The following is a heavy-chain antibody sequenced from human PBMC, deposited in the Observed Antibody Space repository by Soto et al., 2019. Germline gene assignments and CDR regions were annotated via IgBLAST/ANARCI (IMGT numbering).Heavy chain of an antibody. V-gene: IGHV3-21*01. CDR2: VNGRSNYV. CDR1: GFTFSTYT. D-gene: IGHD1-26*01. J-gene: IGHJ4*02. CDR3: AREDGVVGSSSAFDH. Sequence: EVQVVESGGGLVKPGGSLRLSCVFSGFTFSTYTMNWVRQAPGKGLEWVSSVNGRSNYVYYADSVKGRFTISRDNAKNSLYLQMNRLRAEDTAIYYCAREDGVVGSSSAFDHWGLGTLVTVSS.